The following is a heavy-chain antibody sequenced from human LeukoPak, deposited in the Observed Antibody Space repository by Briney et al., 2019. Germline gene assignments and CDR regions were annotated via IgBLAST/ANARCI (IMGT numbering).Heavy chain of an antibody. CDR1: GYTFTSYD. D-gene: IGHD5-24*01. CDR3: ARSGNGYNFPFDF. V-gene: IGHV1-8*01. J-gene: IGHJ4*02. CDR2: LNSNTGNK. Sequence: GASVKVSCKASGYTFTSYDINWVRQATGQGLEWMGWLNSNTGNKGYAQKFQGRVTMTRNTSISTACMELSSLRSEDTAVYYCARSGNGYNFPFDFWGQGTLVTVSS.